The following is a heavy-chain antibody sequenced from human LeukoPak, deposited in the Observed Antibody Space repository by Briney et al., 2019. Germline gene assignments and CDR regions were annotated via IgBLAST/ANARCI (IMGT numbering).Heavy chain of an antibody. J-gene: IGHJ6*02. V-gene: IGHV4-59*08. CDR2: IYYSGST. Sequence: PSETLSLTCAVSGGSISSYYWSWIRQPPGKGLEWIGYIYYSGSTNYNPSLKSRVTISVDTSKNQFSLKLSSVTAADTAVYYCARYSAYDSYSYYYGMDVWGQGTTVTVSS. CDR1: GGSISSYY. CDR3: ARYSAYDSYSYYYGMDV. D-gene: IGHD5-12*01.